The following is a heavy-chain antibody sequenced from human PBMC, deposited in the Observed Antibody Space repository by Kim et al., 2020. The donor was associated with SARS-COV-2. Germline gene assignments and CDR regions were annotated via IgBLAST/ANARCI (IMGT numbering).Heavy chain of an antibody. J-gene: IGHJ5*02. V-gene: IGHV6-1*01. D-gene: IGHD2-2*01. Sequence: SQTLSLTCAISGDSVSNNNAAWNWIRQSPSRGLEWLGRTYYGSKWYNDYAESVKGRITINPDTSKNQFSLQLNSVTPEDTAVYYCATDQSPGRSSWYHLWGQGTLVTVSS. CDR3: ATDQSPGRSSWYHL. CDR1: GDSVSNNNAA. CDR2: TYYGSKWYN.